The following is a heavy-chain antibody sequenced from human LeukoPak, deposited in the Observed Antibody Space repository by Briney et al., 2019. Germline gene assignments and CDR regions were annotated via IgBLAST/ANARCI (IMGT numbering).Heavy chain of an antibody. Sequence: SVKVSCKASGYTFTSYDINWVRQATGQGLEWMGGIIPIFGTANYAQKFQGRVTITADESTSTAYMELSSLRSEDTAVYYCAREVGTAARPVEASVVGQPKYGMDLWGQGTTVTVSS. J-gene: IGHJ6*02. CDR1: GYTFTSYD. V-gene: IGHV1-69*13. D-gene: IGHD6-6*01. CDR3: AREVGTAARPVEASVVGQPKYGMDL. CDR2: IIPIFGTA.